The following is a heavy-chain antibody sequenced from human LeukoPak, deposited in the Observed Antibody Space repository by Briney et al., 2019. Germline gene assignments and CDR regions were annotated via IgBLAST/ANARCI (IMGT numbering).Heavy chain of an antibody. CDR3: AKVISRSDDFWSGLGAFDI. CDR2: IAHDGGNK. J-gene: IGHJ3*02. CDR1: GFTFSIYG. D-gene: IGHD3-3*01. Sequence: PGGSLRLSCAASGFTFSIYGMHWVRQAPGKGLEWVAFIAHDGGNKYYADSVKGRFTISRDNSKNTLYLQMNSLRAEDTAVYYCAKVISRSDDFWSGLGAFDIWGQGTMVTVSS. V-gene: IGHV3-30*02.